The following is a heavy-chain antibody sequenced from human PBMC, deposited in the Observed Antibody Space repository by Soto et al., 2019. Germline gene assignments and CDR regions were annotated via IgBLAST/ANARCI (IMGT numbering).Heavy chain of an antibody. D-gene: IGHD4-4*01. CDR3: AKFQGFNCNYVFDY. Sequence: SVKVSCKASGGTFSSYAISWVRQAPGEGLEWMGGIMPIFGTANYAQKFQGRVTITADKSTSTAYMELRSLRSDDTAVYYCAKFQGFNCNYVFDYWGQGVPVTVSS. J-gene: IGHJ4*02. V-gene: IGHV1-69*06. CDR2: IMPIFGTA. CDR1: GGTFSSYA.